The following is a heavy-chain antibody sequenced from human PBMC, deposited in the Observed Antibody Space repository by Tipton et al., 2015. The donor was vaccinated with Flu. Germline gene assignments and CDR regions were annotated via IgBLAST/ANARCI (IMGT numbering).Heavy chain of an antibody. CDR2: IYYSGST. Sequence: TLSLTCTVSGGSISSYYWSWIRQPPGKGLEWIGYIYYSGSTNYSPSLKSRVTISVDTSKNQFSLKLSSVTAADTAVYYCARDRPSYYYYGMDVWGQGTTVTVSS. CDR1: GGSISSYY. V-gene: IGHV4-59*01. CDR3: ARDRPSYYYYGMDV. J-gene: IGHJ6*02.